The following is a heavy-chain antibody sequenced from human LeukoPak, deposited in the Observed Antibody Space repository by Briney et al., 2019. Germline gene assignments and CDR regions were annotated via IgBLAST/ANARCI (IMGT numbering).Heavy chain of an antibody. D-gene: IGHD6-25*01. CDR1: GFTFEDYA. J-gene: IGHJ3*02. CDR3: AKDINSSGDAFDI. Sequence: PGGSLRLSCAASGFTFEDYAMHWGPQAPGKGLEWVSLISWDGRSTYYADSVKGRFTISRDNSKNSLYLQMNSLRAEDTALYYCAKDINSSGDAFDIWGQGTMVTVSS. CDR2: ISWDGRST. V-gene: IGHV3-43D*03.